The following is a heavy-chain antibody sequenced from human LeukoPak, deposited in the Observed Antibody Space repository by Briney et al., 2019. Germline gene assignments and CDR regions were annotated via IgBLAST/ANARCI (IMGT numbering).Heavy chain of an antibody. CDR1: GYTFTSYG. Sequence: ASVKVSCKASGYTFTSYGISWVRQAPGQGLEWMGWINTKTGSPTYAQGLTGRFVFSLDTSVSTTYLQINNLQAEDTAMYYCARGGYSRGQGSPFDYWGQGTLVTVSS. J-gene: IGHJ4*02. V-gene: IGHV7-4-1*02. CDR2: INTKTGSP. D-gene: IGHD6-25*01. CDR3: ARGGYSRGQGSPFDY.